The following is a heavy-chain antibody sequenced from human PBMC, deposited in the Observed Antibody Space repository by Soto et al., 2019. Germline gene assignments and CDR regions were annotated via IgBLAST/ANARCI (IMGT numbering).Heavy chain of an antibody. CDR1: GFTFSSYG. CDR2: IWYDGSNK. J-gene: IGHJ3*02. Sequence: GGSLKLSCAASGFTFSSYGMHWVRQAPGKGLEWVAVIWYDGSNKYYADSVKGRFTISRDNSKNTLYLQMNSLRAEDTAVYYCARDREYCSSTSCYAFLAFDIWGQGTMVTVSS. D-gene: IGHD2-2*01. V-gene: IGHV3-33*01. CDR3: ARDREYCSSTSCYAFLAFDI.